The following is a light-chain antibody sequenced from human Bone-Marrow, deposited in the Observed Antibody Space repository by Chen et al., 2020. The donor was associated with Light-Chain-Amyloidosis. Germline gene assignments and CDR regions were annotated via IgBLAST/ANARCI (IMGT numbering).Light chain of an antibody. Sequence: SYELTQPPSVSVSPGQTARITCSGDDLPTKYAYWYQQKPGQAPVLVIHRDTERPSGISERFSGSSSGTTATLTISGVQAEGVADYHCQSADCSVTYEVIFGGGTKLTVL. V-gene: IGLV3-25*03. J-gene: IGLJ2*01. CDR2: RDT. CDR1: DLPTKY. CDR3: QSADCSVTYEVI.